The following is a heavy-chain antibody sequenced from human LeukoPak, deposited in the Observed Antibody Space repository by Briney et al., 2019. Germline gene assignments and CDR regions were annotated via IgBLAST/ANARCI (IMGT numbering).Heavy chain of an antibody. D-gene: IGHD3-9*01. J-gene: IGHJ4*02. Sequence: GGSLRLSCAASGFTFSSYSMNWVRQAPGKGLEWVSYISSSSSTIYYADSVKGRFTISRDNAKNSLYLQMNSLRADDTAVYYCARAGSFDWLLPFDYWGQGTLVTVSS. CDR2: ISSSSSTI. V-gene: IGHV3-48*01. CDR3: ARAGSFDWLLPFDY. CDR1: GFTFSSYS.